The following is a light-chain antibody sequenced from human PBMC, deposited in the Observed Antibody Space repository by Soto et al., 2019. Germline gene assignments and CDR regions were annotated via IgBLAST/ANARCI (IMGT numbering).Light chain of an antibody. CDR1: SSDVGGYNY. J-gene: IGLJ1*01. V-gene: IGLV2-11*01. Sequence: LTQTRSVSGSPGQSVTISCTGTSSDVGGYNYVSWYQQHPGKAPKLMIYDVSKRPSGVPDRFSGSKSGNTASMTISGLQAEDEADYYCCSYAGSYLGVFGTGTKVNVL. CDR3: CSYAGSYLGV. CDR2: DVS.